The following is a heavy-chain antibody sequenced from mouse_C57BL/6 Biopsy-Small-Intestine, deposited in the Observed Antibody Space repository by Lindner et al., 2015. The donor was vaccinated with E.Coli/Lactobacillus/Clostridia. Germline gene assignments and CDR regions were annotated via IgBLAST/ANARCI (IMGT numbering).Heavy chain of an antibody. CDR2: IYYSGTI. V-gene: IGHV3-5*01. D-gene: IGHD2-3*01. Sequence: VQLQESGPGLVKPSQTVFLTCTVTGISITTGNYRWSWIRQFPGNKLEWIGHIYYSGTITYNPSLTSRTTITRDTPKSQFFLEMNSLTAEDTATYYCARWDGYYDYFDYWGQGTTLTVSS. J-gene: IGHJ2*01. CDR3: ARWDGYYDYFDY. CDR1: GISITTGNYR.